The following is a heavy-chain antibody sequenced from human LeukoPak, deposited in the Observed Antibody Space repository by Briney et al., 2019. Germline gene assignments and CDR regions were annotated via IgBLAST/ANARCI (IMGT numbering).Heavy chain of an antibody. J-gene: IGHJ4*02. CDR3: ARDVGSGWFDY. V-gene: IGHV3-48*03. D-gene: IGHD6-19*01. Sequence: GGSLRLSCAASGFTFSSFEMNWVRQAPGKGLEWVSYMSNSGGTIYYADSVKGRFTISRDNAKNSLYLQMNSLRAEDTAVYYCARDVGSGWFDYWGQGTLVTVSS. CDR2: MSNSGGTI. CDR1: GFTFSSFE.